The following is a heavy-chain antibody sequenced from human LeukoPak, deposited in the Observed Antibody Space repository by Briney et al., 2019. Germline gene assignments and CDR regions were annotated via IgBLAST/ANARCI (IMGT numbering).Heavy chain of an antibody. Sequence: GASVKVSCKVSGNTLTGYYMPWVRQAPGKGLEWMGRINPNSGGTNYAQKFQGRVTMTRDTSISTAYMELSRLRSDDTAVYYCARGQRGYCSSTSCSNYWGQGTLVTVSS. J-gene: IGHJ4*02. D-gene: IGHD2-2*01. CDR2: INPNSGGT. CDR3: ARGQRGYCSSTSCSNY. CDR1: GNTLTGYY. V-gene: IGHV1-2*06.